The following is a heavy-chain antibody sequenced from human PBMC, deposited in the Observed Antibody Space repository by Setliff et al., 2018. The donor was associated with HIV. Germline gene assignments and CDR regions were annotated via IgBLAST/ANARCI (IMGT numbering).Heavy chain of an antibody. CDR1: GYTFSDYG. CDR3: AKIQGVDIVATTNFDY. Sequence: ASVKVSCKASGYTFSDYGVTWMRQAPGQGPEWMGWINPYSGGTLYAQKFHGRVTMTRDTSVSTAYMELSRLRSDDSAVYYCAKIQGVDIVATTNFDYWGQGTLVTVSS. J-gene: IGHJ4*02. D-gene: IGHD5-12*01. CDR2: INPYSGGT. V-gene: IGHV1-2*02.